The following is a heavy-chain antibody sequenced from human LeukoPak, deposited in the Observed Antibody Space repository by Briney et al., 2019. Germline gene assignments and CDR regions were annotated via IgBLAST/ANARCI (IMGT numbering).Heavy chain of an antibody. V-gene: IGHV1-69*04. D-gene: IGHD3-22*01. CDR1: GGTFSSYA. Sequence: SVRVSCKASGGTFSSYAISWVRQAPGQGLEWMGRIIPILGIANYAQKFQGRVTITADESTSTAYMELSSLRSEDTAVYYCAGAAIYYDSSGPLDYWGQGTLVTVSS. CDR2: IIPILGIA. CDR3: AGAAIYYDSSGPLDY. J-gene: IGHJ4*02.